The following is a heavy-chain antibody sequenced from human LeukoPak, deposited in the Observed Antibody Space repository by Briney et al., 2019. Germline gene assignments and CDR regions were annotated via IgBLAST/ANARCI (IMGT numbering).Heavy chain of an antibody. V-gene: IGHV3-74*01. CDR3: ARDGRSGYDSYYYYYMDV. CDR1: GFTFSSYW. J-gene: IGHJ6*03. D-gene: IGHD5-12*01. Sequence: GGSLRLSCAASGFTFSSYWMHWVRQAPGKGLVWVSRINSDGSSTSYADSVKGRFTISRDNAKNTLYLQMNSLRAEDTAVYYCARDGRSGYDSYYYYYMDVWGKGTTVTVSS. CDR2: INSDGSST.